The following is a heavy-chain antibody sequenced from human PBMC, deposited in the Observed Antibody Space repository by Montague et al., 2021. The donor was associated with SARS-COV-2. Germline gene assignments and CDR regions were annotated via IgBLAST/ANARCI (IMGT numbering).Heavy chain of an antibody. CDR2: VYSGGTT. V-gene: IGHV4-31*03. D-gene: IGHD3-3*01. CDR1: GGSMISGGYY. Sequence: TLSLTCNVSGGSMISGGYYWSWIRQPPGKGLEWIGYVYSGGTTYYNPSLKSRVTISEDMSKNQFSLRLTSMTAADTAVYYCVRDGGLRFSGGAMDVWGQGTTVTVSS. J-gene: IGHJ6*02. CDR3: VRDGGLRFSGGAMDV.